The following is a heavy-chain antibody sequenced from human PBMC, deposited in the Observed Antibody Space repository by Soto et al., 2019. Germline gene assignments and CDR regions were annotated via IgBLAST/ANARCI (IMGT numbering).Heavy chain of an antibody. CDR3: ARDYYGSGSYYGYYYGMDV. J-gene: IGHJ6*04. CDR2: IYYSGST. V-gene: IGHV4-59*01. D-gene: IGHD3-10*01. Sequence: PSETLSLTCTVSGGSISSYYWSWIRQPPGKGLEWIGYIYYSGSTNYNPSLKSRVTISVDTSKNQFSLKLSSVTAADTAVYYCARDYYGSGSYYGYYYGMDVWGKGTTVNVS. CDR1: GGSISSYY.